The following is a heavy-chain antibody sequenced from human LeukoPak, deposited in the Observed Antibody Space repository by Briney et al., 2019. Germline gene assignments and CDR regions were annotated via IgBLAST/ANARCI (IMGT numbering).Heavy chain of an antibody. CDR3: ARDGVNSGPWGHYYYYMDV. J-gene: IGHJ6*03. Sequence: QPSETLSLTCTVSGGSISSYYWSWIRQPAGKGLEWIGRIYTSGSTNYNPSLKSRVTMSVDTSKNQFSLKLSSVTAADTAVYYCARDGVNSGPWGHYYYYMDVWGKGTTVTVSS. CDR2: IYTSGST. CDR1: GGSISSYY. D-gene: IGHD1-26*01. V-gene: IGHV4-4*07.